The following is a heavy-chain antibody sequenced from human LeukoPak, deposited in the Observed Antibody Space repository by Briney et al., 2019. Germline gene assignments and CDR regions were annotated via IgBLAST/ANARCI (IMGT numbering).Heavy chain of an antibody. J-gene: IGHJ4*02. CDR3: ARVGTYYYDSSGYYHFDY. V-gene: IGHV4-34*01. CDR2: INHSGST. CDR1: GGSFSGYY. Sequence: SETLSLTCAVYGGSFSGYYWSWIRQPPGKGLEWTGEINHSGSTNYNPSLKSRVTISVDTSKNQFSLKLSSVTAADTAVYYCARVGTYYYDSSGYYHFDYLGQGTLVTVSS. D-gene: IGHD3-22*01.